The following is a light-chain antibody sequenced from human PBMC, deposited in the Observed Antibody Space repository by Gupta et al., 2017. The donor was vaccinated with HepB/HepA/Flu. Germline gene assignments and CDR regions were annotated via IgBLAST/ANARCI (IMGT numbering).Light chain of an antibody. V-gene: IGKV1-39*01. CDR3: QQSYSTPLG. CDR2: AAS. CDR1: QSISSY. J-gene: IGKJ5*01. Sequence: DIQMTQSPSSLSASVGDRVTITCRASQSISSYLIWYQQKPGKAPKLLIYAASSLQSGVPSRFSGSGSGTDFTLTISSLQPEDFATYYCQQSYSTPLGFGQGTRLEIK.